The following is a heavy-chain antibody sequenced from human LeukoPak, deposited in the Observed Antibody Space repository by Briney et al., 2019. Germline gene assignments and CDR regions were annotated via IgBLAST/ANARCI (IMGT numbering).Heavy chain of an antibody. D-gene: IGHD6-13*01. V-gene: IGHV4-61*01. CDR1: GGSISSSSYY. Sequence: SETLSLTCTVSGGSISSSSYYWGWIRQPPGKGLEWIGYIYYSGSTNYNPSLKSRVTISVDTSKNQFSLKLSSVTAADTAVYYCARDRPPLIAAAGTDAFDIWGQGTMVTVSS. CDR2: IYYSGST. CDR3: ARDRPPLIAAAGTDAFDI. J-gene: IGHJ3*02.